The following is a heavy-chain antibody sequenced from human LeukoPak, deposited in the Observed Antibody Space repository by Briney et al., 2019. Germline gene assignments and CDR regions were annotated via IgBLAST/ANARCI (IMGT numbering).Heavy chain of an antibody. J-gene: IGHJ4*02. CDR3: ARGIWYYGSGSYLDY. Sequence: SETLSLTCTVSGGSISSGSYYWSWIRQHPGEGLEWIGHIYYSRSTYYNPSLKNRVIISVDTSKKQFSLNLSSVTAADTAVYYCARGIWYYGSGSYLDYWGQGTLVTVSS. CDR2: IYYSRST. D-gene: IGHD3-10*01. V-gene: IGHV4-31*03. CDR1: GGSISSGSYY.